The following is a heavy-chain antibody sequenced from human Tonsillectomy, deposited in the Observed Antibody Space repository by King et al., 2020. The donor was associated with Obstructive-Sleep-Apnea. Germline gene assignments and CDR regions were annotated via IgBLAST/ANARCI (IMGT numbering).Heavy chain of an antibody. V-gene: IGHV4-38-2*02. Sequence: QLQESGPGLVKPSETLSLTCTVSGYSISSGFYWGWIRQPPGKGREWIGSIYHSGSTYYNPSLRSRVTMSVDTSNNQFSLKLRSVTAADTAVYYCARDPNSGGGSCYFDYWGQGTLVAVSS. CDR2: IYHSGST. D-gene: IGHD2-15*01. CDR3: ARDPNSGGGSCYFDY. J-gene: IGHJ4*02. CDR1: GYSISSGFY.